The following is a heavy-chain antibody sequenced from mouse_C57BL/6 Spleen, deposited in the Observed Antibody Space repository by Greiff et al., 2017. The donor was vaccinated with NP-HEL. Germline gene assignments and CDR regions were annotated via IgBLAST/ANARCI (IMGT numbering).Heavy chain of an antibody. J-gene: IGHJ1*03. CDR2: ISSGSSTI. CDR1: GFTFSDYG. Sequence: EVQRVESGGGLVKPGGSLKLSCAASGFTFSDYGMHWVRQAPEQGLEWVAYISSGSSTIYYADTVKGRFTISRENAKNTLFRQRTRLRYEDTAMYYCARDWDVYWYFDVWGTGTTVTVAS. D-gene: IGHD4-1*01. CDR3: ARDWDVYWYFDV. V-gene: IGHV5-17*01.